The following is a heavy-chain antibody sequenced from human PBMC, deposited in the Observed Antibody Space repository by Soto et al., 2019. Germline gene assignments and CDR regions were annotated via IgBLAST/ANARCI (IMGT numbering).Heavy chain of an antibody. V-gene: IGHV1-46*01. D-gene: IGHD5-12*01. J-gene: IGHJ6*02. CDR1: GYTFTSYY. CDR2: INPSGGST. CDR3: ARGLGGYSRLKSHGMDV. Sequence: ASVKVSCKASGYTFTSYYMHWVRQAPGQGLEWMGIINPSGGSTSYAQKFQGRFTVSRDNSNKILSLHMNSLRREDTAVYYCARGLGGYSRLKSHGMDVWGQGTTVNVSS.